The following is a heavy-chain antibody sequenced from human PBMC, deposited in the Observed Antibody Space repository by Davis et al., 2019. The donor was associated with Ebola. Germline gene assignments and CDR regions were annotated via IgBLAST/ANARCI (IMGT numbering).Heavy chain of an antibody. CDR1: GFTFSSYS. D-gene: IGHD2-21*01. CDR2: ISSSSSYI. Sequence: PGGSLRLSCAASGFTFSSYSMNWVRQAPGKGLEWVSSISSSSSYIYYADSVKGRFTISRDNAKNSLYLQMNSLRAEDTAVYYCAKDQREEDFVGDGIAPFDPWGQGTLVTVSS. V-gene: IGHV3-21*04. J-gene: IGHJ5*02. CDR3: AKDQREEDFVGDGIAPFDP.